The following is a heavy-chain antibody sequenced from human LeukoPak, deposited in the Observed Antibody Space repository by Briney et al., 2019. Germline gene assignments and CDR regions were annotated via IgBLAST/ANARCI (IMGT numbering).Heavy chain of an antibody. V-gene: IGHV4-31*03. CDR3: ARRGSYDFWSGYYINWFDP. CDR1: GGSLSRGGYY. Sequence: PSETLSLTCTVSGGSLSRGGYYWSWTRHHPGKGLEWIGYIYYSGSTYYNTSLKSRVTISVNTSKNQFSLKLSSVTAADTAVYYCARRGSYDFWSGYYINWFDPWGQGTLVTVSS. D-gene: IGHD3-3*01. J-gene: IGHJ5*02. CDR2: IYYSGST.